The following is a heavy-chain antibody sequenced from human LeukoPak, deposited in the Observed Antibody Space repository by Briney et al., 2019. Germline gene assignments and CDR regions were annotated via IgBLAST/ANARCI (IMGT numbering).Heavy chain of an antibody. CDR3: ARGAARPDRPPDAFDI. J-gene: IGHJ3*02. D-gene: IGHD6-6*01. CDR1: GFTFSSYS. CDR2: ISSSSSYI. V-gene: IGHV3-21*01. Sequence: PGGSLRLSCAASGFTFSSYSMNWVRQAPGKGLEWVSSISSSSSYIYYADSVKGRFTISRDNAKNSLYLQMNSLRAEDTAVYYCARGAARPDRPPDAFDIWGQGTMVTVSS.